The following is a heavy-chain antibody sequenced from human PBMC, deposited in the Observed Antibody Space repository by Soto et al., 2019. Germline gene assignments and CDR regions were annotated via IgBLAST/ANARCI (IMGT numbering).Heavy chain of an antibody. J-gene: IGHJ5*02. V-gene: IGHV3-74*01. CDR1: GFTFSSYW. CDR3: ARPTVTTSDWFDP. Sequence: PGGSLRLSCAASGFTFSSYWMHWVRQAPGKGLVWVSRINSDGSSTSYADSVKGRFTISRDNAKNTLYLQMNSLRAEDTAVYYCARPTVTTSDWFDPWGQGTLVTVSS. D-gene: IGHD4-4*01. CDR2: INSDGSST.